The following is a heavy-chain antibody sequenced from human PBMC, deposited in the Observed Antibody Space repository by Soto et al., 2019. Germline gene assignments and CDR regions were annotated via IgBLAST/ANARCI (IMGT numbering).Heavy chain of an antibody. Sequence: GESLKISCAASGFTFSSYAMSWVRQAPGKGLEWVSAISGSGGSTYYADSVKGRFTISRDNSKNTLYLQMNSLRAEDTAVYYCAKWLYSSSSTVIYYGSAPFDYWGQGTLVTVSS. D-gene: IGHD6-6*01. CDR3: AKWLYSSSSTVIYYGSAPFDY. CDR2: ISGSGGST. J-gene: IGHJ4*02. V-gene: IGHV3-23*01. CDR1: GFTFSSYA.